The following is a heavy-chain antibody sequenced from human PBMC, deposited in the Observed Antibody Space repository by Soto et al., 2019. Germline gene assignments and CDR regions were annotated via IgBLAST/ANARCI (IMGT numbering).Heavy chain of an antibody. Sequence: ASVKASCKASGYTFTRYGISWVRQAPGQGLEWMGWISAYNGNTNYAQELQCRVTMTTDTSTSTAYMELRSLRSDDTAVYYCARDSVQWLDYHWFDPWGQGTLVTVSS. CDR2: ISAYNGNT. CDR1: GYTFTRYG. J-gene: IGHJ5*02. CDR3: ARDSVQWLDYHWFDP. D-gene: IGHD6-19*01. V-gene: IGHV1-18*01.